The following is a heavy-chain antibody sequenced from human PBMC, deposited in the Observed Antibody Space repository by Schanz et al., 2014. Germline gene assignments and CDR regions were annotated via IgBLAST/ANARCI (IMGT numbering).Heavy chain of an antibody. V-gene: IGHV3-33*01. D-gene: IGHD6-13*01. Sequence: QVQLVESGGGVVQPGRSLRLSCAASGFTFSSYGMHWVRQAPGKGLEWVAVIWYDGNNKFYADSVKGRFIISRDNSKNTLDLQMNSLRTEDTAVYYCARERQQLVRWYYYYGMDVWGQGTTVTVSS. CDR2: IWYDGNNK. J-gene: IGHJ6*02. CDR3: ARERQQLVRWYYYYGMDV. CDR1: GFTFSSYG.